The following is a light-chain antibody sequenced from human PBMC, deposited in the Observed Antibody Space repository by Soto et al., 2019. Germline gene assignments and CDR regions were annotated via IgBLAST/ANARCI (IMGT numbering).Light chain of an antibody. CDR1: SSDIGAYNF. V-gene: IGLV2-14*03. CDR2: DVN. CDR3: TSWTTSTTMI. J-gene: IGLJ2*01. Sequence: QSALTQPASVSGSPGQSITISCTGTSSDIGAYNFVSWYQQHPGKAPKLMLYDVNIRPSGVSNRFSGSKSGNTASLTISGLQAEDEADSYCTSWTTSTTMIFGGGTKLTVL.